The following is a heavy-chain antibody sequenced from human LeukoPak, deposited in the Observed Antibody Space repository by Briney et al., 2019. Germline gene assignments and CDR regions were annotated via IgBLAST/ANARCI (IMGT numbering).Heavy chain of an antibody. Sequence: SETLSLTCAVYGGSFSGYFWSWIRQPAGKGLEWIGRIYTSGSTNYNPSLKSRVTMPVDTSKNQFSLKLSSVTAADTAVYYCARGINGGDYDAGYYYYYMDVWGKGTTVTISS. D-gene: IGHD4-17*01. CDR3: ARGINGGDYDAGYYYYYMDV. CDR2: IYTSGST. V-gene: IGHV4-59*10. CDR1: GGSFSGYF. J-gene: IGHJ6*03.